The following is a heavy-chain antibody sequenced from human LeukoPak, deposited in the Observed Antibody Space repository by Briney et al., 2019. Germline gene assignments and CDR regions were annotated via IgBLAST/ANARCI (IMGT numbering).Heavy chain of an antibody. CDR1: GGSISGYY. J-gene: IGHJ4*02. V-gene: IGHV4-34*01. Sequence: SETLFLTCTVSGGSISGYYWTWIRQPPGKGLEWIGEIYHSGSTNYNPSLKSRVTISVDKSKNQFSLKLSSVTAADTAVYYCARQDSSGYYHDYWGQGTLVTVSS. CDR3: ARQDSSGYYHDY. D-gene: IGHD3-22*01. CDR2: IYHSGST.